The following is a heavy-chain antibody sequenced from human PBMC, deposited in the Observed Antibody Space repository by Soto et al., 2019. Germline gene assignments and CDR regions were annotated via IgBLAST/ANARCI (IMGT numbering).Heavy chain of an antibody. D-gene: IGHD3-22*01. CDR2: ISGSGGST. V-gene: IGHV3-23*01. CDR3: AKYTTYYYDSSGFPKAEGAGYFDY. J-gene: IGHJ4*02. CDR1: GFTFSSYA. Sequence: EVQLLESGGGLVQPGGSLRLSCAASGFTFSSYAMSWVRQAPGKGLEWVSAISGSGGSTYYADSVKGRFTISRDNSKNTLYLQMNSLRAEDTAVYYCAKYTTYYYDSSGFPKAEGAGYFDYWGQGTLVTVSS.